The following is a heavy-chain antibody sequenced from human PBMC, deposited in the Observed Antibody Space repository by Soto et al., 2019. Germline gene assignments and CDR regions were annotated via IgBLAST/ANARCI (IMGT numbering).Heavy chain of an antibody. CDR1: GYTFTSYA. CDR3: ARNVLRFLEWSMDV. D-gene: IGHD3-3*01. V-gene: IGHV1-3*01. CDR2: INAGNGNT. Sequence: GASVKVSCKASGYTFTSYAMHWVRQAPGQRLEWMGWINAGNGNTKYSQKFQGRVTITRDTSASTAYMELSSLRSEDTAVYYCARNVLRFLEWSMDVWGQGNTVTVSS. J-gene: IGHJ6*02.